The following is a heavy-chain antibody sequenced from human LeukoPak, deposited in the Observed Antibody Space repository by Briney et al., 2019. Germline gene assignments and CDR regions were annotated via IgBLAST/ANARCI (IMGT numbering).Heavy chain of an antibody. CDR2: VYPGDSDT. CDR3: AGARDKSGYHDAFDI. V-gene: IGHV5-51*01. CDR1: GYSFTSYW. Sequence: GESLKISCKGSGYSFTSYWIGWVRQMPGKGLEWMGIVYPGDSDTRYSPSFQGQVTISADKSISTAYLQWSSLKASDTAMYYCAGARDKSGYHDAFDIWGQGTMVTVSS. J-gene: IGHJ3*02. D-gene: IGHD6-13*01.